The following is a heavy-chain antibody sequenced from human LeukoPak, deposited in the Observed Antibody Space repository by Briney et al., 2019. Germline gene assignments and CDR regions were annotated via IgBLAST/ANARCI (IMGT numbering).Heavy chain of an antibody. CDR3: ATDFYDTT. Sequence: GGSLRLSCAASGFTFNTYTMNWVRQAPGKGLEWVGRIRSNSDGGTIDYAAPVKGRFALSRDDSKNTLYLQMNSLQTEDTAVYYCATDFYDTTWGQGTLVTVSS. V-gene: IGHV3-15*07. CDR2: IRSNSDGGTI. D-gene: IGHD3-22*01. CDR1: GFTFNTYT. J-gene: IGHJ5*02.